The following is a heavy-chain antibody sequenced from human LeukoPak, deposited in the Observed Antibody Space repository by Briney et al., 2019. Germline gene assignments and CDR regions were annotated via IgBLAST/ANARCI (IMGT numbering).Heavy chain of an antibody. Sequence: SVKVSCKASGGTFSSYAISWVRQVPGQGLEWMGGIIPIFGTANYAQKFQGRVTITADESTSTAYMELSSLRSEDTAVYYCARDPYYYGSGNWFDPWGQGTLVTVSS. V-gene: IGHV1-69*13. CDR3: ARDPYYYGSGNWFDP. D-gene: IGHD3-10*01. J-gene: IGHJ5*02. CDR2: IIPIFGTA. CDR1: GGTFSSYA.